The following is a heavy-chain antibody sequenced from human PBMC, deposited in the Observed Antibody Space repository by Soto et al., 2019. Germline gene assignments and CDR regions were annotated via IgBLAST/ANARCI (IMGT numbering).Heavy chain of an antibody. CDR1: GYTFTSYG. Sequence: GASVKVSCKASGYTFTSYGISWVRQAPGQGLEWMGWISAYNGNTNYAQKLQGRVTMTTDTSTSTAYMELRSLRSDDTAVYYCAREPILSFTHYGDGSADDYWGQGTLVTVSS. J-gene: IGHJ4*02. D-gene: IGHD4-17*01. CDR2: ISAYNGNT. CDR3: AREPILSFTHYGDGSADDY. V-gene: IGHV1-18*04.